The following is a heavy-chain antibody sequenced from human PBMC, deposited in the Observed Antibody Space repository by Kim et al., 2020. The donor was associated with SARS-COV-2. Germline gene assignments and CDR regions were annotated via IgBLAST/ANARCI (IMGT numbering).Heavy chain of an antibody. V-gene: IGHV3-48*03. CDR1: GFTFSNYE. CDR2: LSSTGGST. D-gene: IGHD6-19*01. Sequence: GGSLRLSCAASGFTFSNYEMNWVRQAPGKGLEWISYLSSTGGSTYYADSVKGRFTISRDSAKNSLFLQMNSLRVEDTAIYYCVRVGWFPGGWYFDYWGQGTLVTVSS. J-gene: IGHJ4*02. CDR3: VRVGWFPGGWYFDY.